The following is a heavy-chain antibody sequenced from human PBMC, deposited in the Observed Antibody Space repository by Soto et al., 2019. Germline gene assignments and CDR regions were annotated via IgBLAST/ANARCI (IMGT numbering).Heavy chain of an antibody. D-gene: IGHD3-10*01. V-gene: IGHV1-69*13. CDR3: ARDKGPITMVRGLPKNNRFDP. CDR1: GGTFSSYA. CDR2: IIPIFGTA. Sequence: SVKVSCKAAGGTFSSYAISWGRQAPGQGLEWMGGIIPIFGTANYAQKFQGRVTITADESTSTAYMELSSLRSEDTAVYYCARDKGPITMVRGLPKNNRFDPWGQGTLVTVSS. J-gene: IGHJ5*02.